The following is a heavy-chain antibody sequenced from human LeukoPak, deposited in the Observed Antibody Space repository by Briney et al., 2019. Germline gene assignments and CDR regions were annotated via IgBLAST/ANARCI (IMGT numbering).Heavy chain of an antibody. Sequence: GGSLRLSCAASGFTFSSYWMSWVRQAPGKGLEWVSAISGSGGSTYYADSVKGRFTISRDNSKNTLYLQMNSLRAEDTAVYYCAKDLSYNFWSDQLVYWGQGTLVTVSS. D-gene: IGHD3-3*01. CDR2: ISGSGGST. CDR1: GFTFSSYW. CDR3: AKDLSYNFWSDQLVY. J-gene: IGHJ4*02. V-gene: IGHV3-23*01.